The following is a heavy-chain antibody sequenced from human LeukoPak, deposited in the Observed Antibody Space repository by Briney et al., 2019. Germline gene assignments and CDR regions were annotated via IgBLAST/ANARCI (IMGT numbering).Heavy chain of an antibody. J-gene: IGHJ4*02. CDR2: IYYSGST. CDR1: GGSISSYY. CDR3: ARALGMIDY. V-gene: IGHV4-59*01. Sequence: PSETLSLTCTVSGGSISSYYWSWIRQPPGKGLEWIGYIYYSGSTNYNPSRKSRVTISVDTYKNQFCLKLSSVTAEDTAVYYCARALGMIDYWGRGTLVTVSS. D-gene: IGHD7-27*01.